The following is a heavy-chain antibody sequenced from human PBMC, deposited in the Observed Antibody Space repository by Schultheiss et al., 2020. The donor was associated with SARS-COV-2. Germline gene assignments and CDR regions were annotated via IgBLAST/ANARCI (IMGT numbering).Heavy chain of an antibody. V-gene: IGHV4-31*03. CDR2: IYYSGST. CDR3: AREHYSSGWYGDGNWFDP. D-gene: IGHD6-19*01. Sequence: SETLSLTCTVSGGSISSGGYYWSWIRQHPGKGLEWIGYIYYSGSTYYNPSLKSRVTISVDTSKNQFSLKLSSVTAADTAVYYCAREHYSSGWYGDGNWFDPWGQGTLVTVSS. J-gene: IGHJ5*02. CDR1: GGSISSGGYY.